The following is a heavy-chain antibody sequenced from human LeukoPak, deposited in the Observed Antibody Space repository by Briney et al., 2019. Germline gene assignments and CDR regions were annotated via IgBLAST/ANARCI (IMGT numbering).Heavy chain of an antibody. CDR1: GFPFSTYT. CDR3: AIMTTVTTDY. V-gene: IGHV3-23*01. D-gene: IGHD4-17*01. Sequence: GGSLRLSCAASGFPFSTYTMSWVRQAPGKGLEWVSAISGSGGSTYYADSVEGRFTISRDNSKNTLYLQMNSLRAEDTAVYYCAIMTTVTTDYWGQGTLVTVSS. J-gene: IGHJ4*02. CDR2: ISGSGGST.